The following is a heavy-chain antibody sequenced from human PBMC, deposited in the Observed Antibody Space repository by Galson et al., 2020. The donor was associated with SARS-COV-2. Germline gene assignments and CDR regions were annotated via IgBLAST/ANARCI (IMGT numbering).Heavy chain of an antibody. Sequence: GESPKISCQASGYTFTGYYMHWVRQAPGQGLAWMGWNHPNSGGTNYAQKLQGRFTMTRDTSISTAYMELSRLRSDDTAVYYCARDSYSDILSGNPDYWGQGTLVTVSS. V-gene: IGHV1-2*02. CDR1: GYTFTGYY. CDR3: ARDSYSDILSGNPDY. CDR2: NHPNSGGT. D-gene: IGHD3-9*01. J-gene: IGHJ4*02.